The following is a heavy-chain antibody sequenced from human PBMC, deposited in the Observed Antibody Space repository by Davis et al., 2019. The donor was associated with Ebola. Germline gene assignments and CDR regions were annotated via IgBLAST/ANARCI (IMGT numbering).Heavy chain of an antibody. D-gene: IGHD6-25*01. V-gene: IGHV1-3*01. J-gene: IGHJ4*02. Sequence: KFQGRVTITRDTSATTAYMELSSLTSEDTAMYYCARDTRIAAYDYWGQGTLVTVSS. CDR3: ARDTRIAAYDY.